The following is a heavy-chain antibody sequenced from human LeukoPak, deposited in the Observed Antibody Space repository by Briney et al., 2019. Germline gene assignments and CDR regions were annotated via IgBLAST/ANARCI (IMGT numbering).Heavy chain of an antibody. CDR2: IDRDGRST. J-gene: IGHJ5*02. D-gene: IGHD1-26*01. V-gene: IGHV3-74*01. CDR1: GFTFGSYW. Sequence: GGSLRLSCAASGFTFGSYWMHWVRQAPGKGLVWVSHIDRDGRSTSYAGSVKGRFTISRDNARNTLFLQMNSLRVEDTAVYYCARDRGSTNWFDPWGQGTLVTVSS. CDR3: ARDRGSTNWFDP.